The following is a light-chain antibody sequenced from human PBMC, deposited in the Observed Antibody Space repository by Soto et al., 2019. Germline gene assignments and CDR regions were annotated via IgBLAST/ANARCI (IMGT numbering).Light chain of an antibody. CDR1: QSISSY. Sequence: EIRVTMSVATVSATKRDRVTITCRASQSISSYLNWYQQKAGKAPKLLIHAASSLQSGVPSRFRGSGSGTDFTLTISSLQPEDFASYYCQQTYSTPHTFGQGTKV. CDR3: QQTYSTPHT. J-gene: IGKJ1*01. CDR2: AAS. V-gene: IGKV1-39*01.